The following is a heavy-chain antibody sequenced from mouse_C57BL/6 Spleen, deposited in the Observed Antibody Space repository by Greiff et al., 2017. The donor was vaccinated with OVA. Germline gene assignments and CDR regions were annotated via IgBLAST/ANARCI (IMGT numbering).Heavy chain of an antibody. CDR3: APVVRGDAMDD. Sequence: QVQLKESGAELVRPGASVTMSCKASGYTFTSYTMHWVKQRPGQGLEWIGYINPSSGYTTYNQKFKDKATLTADKSSSTAYMQLSSLTSEDSAVYYCAPVVRGDAMDDWGQGTSVTVSS. CDR1: GYTFTSYT. CDR2: INPSSGYT. V-gene: IGHV1-4*01. D-gene: IGHD2-14*01. J-gene: IGHJ4*01.